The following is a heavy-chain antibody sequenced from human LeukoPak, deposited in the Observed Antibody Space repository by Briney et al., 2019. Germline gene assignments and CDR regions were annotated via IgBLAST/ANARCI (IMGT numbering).Heavy chain of an antibody. CDR3: AKDPNGDYVGSFEM. Sequence: GGSLRLSCEASGFIFSSFAVSWVRQAPGEGLEWASSISSSGSTTYYADSVKGRFTISRDNIRNTLNLQMNSLRPDDTALYYCAKDPNGDYVGSFEMWGLGTMVTVSS. V-gene: IGHV3-23*01. CDR1: GFIFSSFA. D-gene: IGHD4-17*01. J-gene: IGHJ3*02. CDR2: ISSSGSTT.